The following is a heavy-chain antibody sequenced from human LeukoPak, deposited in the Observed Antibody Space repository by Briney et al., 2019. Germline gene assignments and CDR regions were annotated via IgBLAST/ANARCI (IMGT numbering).Heavy chain of an antibody. J-gene: IGHJ4*02. Sequence: ASVKVSCKASGYTFTGYYIHWVRQAPGQGLEWMGIIKPSDGSTSYGQKLQGRVTMTRDMSTSTVYMELSSLRSGDTAVYYCATGELLQMGNDYWGQGTLVTVSS. CDR1: GYTFTGYY. CDR2: IKPSDGST. D-gene: IGHD1-26*01. CDR3: ATGELLQMGNDY. V-gene: IGHV1-46*04.